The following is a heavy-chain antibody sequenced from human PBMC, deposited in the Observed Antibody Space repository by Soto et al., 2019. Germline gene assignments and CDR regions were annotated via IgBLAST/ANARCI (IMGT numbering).Heavy chain of an antibody. D-gene: IGHD3-10*01. Sequence: QVQLQESGPGLVKPSQTLSLTCTVSGGSISSGDYYWSWIRQPPGKGLEWIGYIYYSGSTYYNPSLKSRVTISVDTSKNHFSLKLSSETAADTAVYYCARDGVLWFGEPPLGVWGQGTTVTVSS. V-gene: IGHV4-30-4*01. J-gene: IGHJ6*02. CDR2: IYYSGST. CDR3: ARDGVLWFGEPPLGV. CDR1: GGSISSGDYY.